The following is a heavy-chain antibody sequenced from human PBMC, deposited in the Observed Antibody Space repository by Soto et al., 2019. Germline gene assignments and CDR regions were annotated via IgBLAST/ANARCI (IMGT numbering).Heavy chain of an antibody. J-gene: IGHJ3*02. V-gene: IGHV3-30*18. D-gene: IGHD3-22*01. Sequence: QVQLVESGGGVVQPGRSLRLSCAASGFTFSSYGMHWVRQAPGKGLEWVAVISYDGSNKYYADSVKGRFTISRDNSKNTLYLQMNSLRAEDTAVYYCTKVLHYYDSSGDAFDIWGQWTMVTVSS. CDR3: TKVLHYYDSSGDAFDI. CDR1: GFTFSSYG. CDR2: ISYDGSNK.